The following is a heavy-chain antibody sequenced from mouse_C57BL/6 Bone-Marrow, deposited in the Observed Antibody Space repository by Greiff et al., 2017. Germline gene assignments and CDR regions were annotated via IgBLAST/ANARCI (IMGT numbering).Heavy chain of an antibody. CDR1: GYTFTSYW. J-gene: IGHJ3*01. V-gene: IGHV1-64*01. CDR2: IHPNSGST. Sequence: VQLQQPGAELVKPGASVKLSCKASGYTFTSYWMHWVKQRPGQGLEWIGMIHPNSGSTNYNEKFKSKATLAVDKSSSTAYMQLSSPASEDSAVYYCARGSAYWGQGTLVTVSA. CDR3: ARGSAY.